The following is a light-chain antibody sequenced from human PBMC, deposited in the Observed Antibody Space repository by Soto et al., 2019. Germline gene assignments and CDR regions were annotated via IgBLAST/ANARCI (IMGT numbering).Light chain of an antibody. CDR3: HKYNSDPI. V-gene: IGKV1-27*01. CDR1: QDISNY. Sequence: DIQMTQSPSSLSASVGDRVTITCRASQDISNYLAWYQQKSGKAPKLLIYLASTLGSGVSSRFSGSRSGTDFTLTSISLQHDAVATYYCHKYNSDPIFGGGTKVEI. CDR2: LAS. J-gene: IGKJ4*01.